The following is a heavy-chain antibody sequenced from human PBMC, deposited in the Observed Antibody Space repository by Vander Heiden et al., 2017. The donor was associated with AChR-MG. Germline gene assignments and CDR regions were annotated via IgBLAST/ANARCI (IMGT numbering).Heavy chain of an antibody. V-gene: IGHV4-59*01. CDR2: IYYSGST. Sequence: QVQLQESGPGLVKPSETLSLTCTVSGGSISSYYWSWIRQPPGKGLEWIGYIYYSGSTNYNPSLKSRVTISVDTSKNQFSLKLSSVTAADTAVYYCARSSSGYVPFLDYWGQATLVTVSS. J-gene: IGHJ4*02. CDR3: ARSSSGYVPFLDY. CDR1: GGSISSYY. D-gene: IGHD5-12*01.